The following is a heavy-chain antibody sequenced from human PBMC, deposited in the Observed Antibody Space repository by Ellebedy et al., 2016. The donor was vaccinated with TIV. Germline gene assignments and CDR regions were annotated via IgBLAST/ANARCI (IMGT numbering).Heavy chain of an antibody. D-gene: IGHD3-16*01. CDR2: ISSSSSYI. V-gene: IGHV3-21*01. CDR3: ARDWHQDFTFGGPNYYYYMDV. Sequence: GGSLRLSCAASGFTFSSYSMNWVRQAPGKGLEWVSSISSSSSYIYYADSVKGRFTISRDNAKNSLYLQMNSLRAEDTAVYYCARDWHQDFTFGGPNYYYYMDVWGKGTTVTVSS. CDR1: GFTFSSYS. J-gene: IGHJ6*03.